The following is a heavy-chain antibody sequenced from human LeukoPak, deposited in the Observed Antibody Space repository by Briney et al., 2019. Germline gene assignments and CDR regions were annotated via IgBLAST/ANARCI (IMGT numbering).Heavy chain of an antibody. D-gene: IGHD2/OR15-2a*01. Sequence: PSETLSLTCTVSGGSISSSSYYWGWIRQPPGKGLEWIGSIYYSGSTYYNPSLKSRVTISVDTSTNQFSLKLSSVTAADTAVYYCARASFCDPNTLRGFGICLGGNWFDPWGQGTLVTVSS. CDR1: GGSISSSSYY. CDR3: ARASFCDPNTLRGFGICLGGNWFDP. J-gene: IGHJ5*02. V-gene: IGHV4-39*07. CDR2: IYYSGST.